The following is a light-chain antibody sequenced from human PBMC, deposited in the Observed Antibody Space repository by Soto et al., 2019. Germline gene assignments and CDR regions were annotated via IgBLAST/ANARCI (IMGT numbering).Light chain of an antibody. CDR3: SSFRSSSTLDV. CDR1: SSDVGGYNY. J-gene: IGLJ1*01. Sequence: QSVLTQPASVSGSPGQSITISCTGTSSDVGGYNYVSWYQQHPGKAPKLMIYDVSNRPSGVSNRFSGSKSGNTASLTISGLQAEDGADYYCSSFRSSSTLDVFGTGTKLTVL. V-gene: IGLV2-14*01. CDR2: DVS.